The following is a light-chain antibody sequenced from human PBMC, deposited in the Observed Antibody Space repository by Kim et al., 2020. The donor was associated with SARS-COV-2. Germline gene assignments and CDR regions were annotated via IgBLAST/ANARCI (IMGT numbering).Light chain of an antibody. J-gene: IGLJ2*01. Sequence: LRRPDRITRQGAGLPTYDGTCDQQQPGQATLLVHYGKNKRPSGNPALFSGACSGNTASLTITGARAEDEADYCCNSRDNSGGPYVAFGGGTQLTVL. V-gene: IGLV3-19*01. CDR3: NSRDNSGGPYVA. CDR1: GLPTYD. CDR2: GKN.